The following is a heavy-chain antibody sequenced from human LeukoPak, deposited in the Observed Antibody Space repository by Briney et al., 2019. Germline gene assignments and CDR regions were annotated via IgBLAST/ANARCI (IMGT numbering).Heavy chain of an antibody. CDR3: VKGTLGVSDYYNY. J-gene: IGHJ4*02. CDR2: ISSDGGST. V-gene: IGHV3-64D*06. CDR1: GFTFSNYA. D-gene: IGHD3-22*01. Sequence: GGSLRLSCSASGFTFSNYAMHWVRQAPGKGLEYVSVISSDGGSTYYADSVKGRFTISRDNSKNTLYLQMSSLRAEDTAVYYYVKGTLGVSDYYNYWGQGTLVTVSS.